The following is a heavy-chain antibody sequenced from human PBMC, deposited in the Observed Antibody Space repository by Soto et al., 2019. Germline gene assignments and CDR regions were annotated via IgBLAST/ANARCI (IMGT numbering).Heavy chain of an antibody. J-gene: IGHJ6*02. V-gene: IGHV4-30-2*01. CDR3: ARYKYNYYYGMDV. Sequence: SETLSLTCAVSGGSISSGGYSWSWIRQPPGKGLEWIGYIYHSGSTYYNPSLKSRVTISVDRSKNQFSLKLSSVTAADTAVYYCARYKYNYYYGMDVWGQGTTVTVSS. D-gene: IGHD1-20*01. CDR2: IYHSGST. CDR1: GGSISSGGYS.